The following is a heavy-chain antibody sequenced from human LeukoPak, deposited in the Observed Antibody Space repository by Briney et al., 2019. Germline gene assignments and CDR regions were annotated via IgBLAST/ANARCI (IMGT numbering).Heavy chain of an antibody. J-gene: IGHJ4*02. D-gene: IGHD2-15*01. CDR2: IYTSGST. CDR3: ARAVHCSGGSCYFDY. CDR1: GGSISSYS. Sequence: SETLSLTCTVSGGSISSYSWSWIRQPAGKGLEWIGRIYTSGSTKYNPSLTSRVTISVDTSKNQFSLKLRSVTAADTAVYYCARAVHCSGGSCYFDYWGQGTLVTVSS. V-gene: IGHV4-4*07.